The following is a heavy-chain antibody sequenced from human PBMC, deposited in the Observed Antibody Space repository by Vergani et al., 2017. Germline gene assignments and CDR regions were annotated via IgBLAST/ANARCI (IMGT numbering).Heavy chain of an antibody. CDR2: IHPADSDT. CDR3: ARLDGRDSSGSKYFDY. D-gene: IGHD3-22*01. Sequence: EVQLVQSGAEVKKPGESLKISCQISGYSFTNYWIGWVRQMPGKGLEWMGIIHPADSDTRYSPSFQGQVTISVDKSISTAYLQRSSLRASDSAMYYCARLDGRDSSGSKYFDYWGQGTKVTVAS. CDR1: GYSFTNYW. J-gene: IGHJ4*03. V-gene: IGHV5-51*01.